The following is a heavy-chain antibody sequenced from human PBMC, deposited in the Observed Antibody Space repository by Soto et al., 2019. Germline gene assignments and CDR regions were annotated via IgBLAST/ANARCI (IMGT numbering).Heavy chain of an antibody. J-gene: IGHJ5*02. V-gene: IGHV4-31*03. CDR1: GGSISSGGYY. D-gene: IGHD6-13*01. CDR2: IYYSGST. Sequence: SETLSLTCTVSGGSISSGGYYWSWIRQHPGKGLEWIGYIYYSGSTYYNPSLKSRVTISVDTSKSQFSLKLSSVTAADTAVYYCAREVAAAVWFDPWGQGTQVTVSS. CDR3: AREVAAAVWFDP.